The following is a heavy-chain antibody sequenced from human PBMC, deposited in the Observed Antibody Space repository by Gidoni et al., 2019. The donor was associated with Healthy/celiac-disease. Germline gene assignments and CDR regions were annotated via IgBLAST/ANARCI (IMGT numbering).Heavy chain of an antibody. D-gene: IGHD4-17*01. CDR1: GFTFDDYA. V-gene: IGHV3-9*01. CDR2: ISWNSGSI. CDR3: AKVGDYGDYLGGYFDY. Sequence: EVQLVESGGGLVQPGRSLRLSCAASGFTFDDYAMHWVRQAPGKGLEWVSGISWNSGSIGYADSVKGRFTISRDNAKNSLYLQMNSLRAEDTALYYCAKVGDYGDYLGGYFDYWGQGTLVTVSS. J-gene: IGHJ4*02.